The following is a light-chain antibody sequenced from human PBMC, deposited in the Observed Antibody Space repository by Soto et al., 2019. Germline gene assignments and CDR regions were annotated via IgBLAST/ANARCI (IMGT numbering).Light chain of an antibody. J-gene: IGLJ2*01. CDR3: SSYTSNTNVV. CDR2: GNR. Sequence: QSVLTQPPSVSGAPGQRVTLSCTGNSSNLGAGYDVHWYQQLPGAAPKLVIFGNRNRPSGVPERFSGSKSGTSASLAITGLQAEDEADYYCSSYTSNTNVVFGGGTQLTVL. V-gene: IGLV1-40*01. CDR1: SSNLGAGYD.